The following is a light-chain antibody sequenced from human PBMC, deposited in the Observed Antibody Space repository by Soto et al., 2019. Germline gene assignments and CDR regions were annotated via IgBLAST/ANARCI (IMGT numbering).Light chain of an antibody. Sequence: AIRMTQSPSSLSASTGDRVTITCRASQGISSYLAWYQQKPGKAPNLLIYAASTLQSGVPSRFSGSGSGTDFTLTISSLQPEDFATYYCQQYNSYSWTFGQGTKVDI. CDR3: QQYNSYSWT. J-gene: IGKJ1*01. CDR2: AAS. CDR1: QGISSY. V-gene: IGKV1-8*01.